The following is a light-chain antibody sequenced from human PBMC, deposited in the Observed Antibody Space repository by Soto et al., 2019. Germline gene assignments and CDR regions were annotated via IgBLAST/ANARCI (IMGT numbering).Light chain of an antibody. V-gene: IGKV1-39*01. CDR1: QSISSY. CDR3: QQSYSTPPYT. CDR2: AAS. Sequence: DIQMTQSPSSLSASVGDRVTITCRASQSISSYLNWYQQKPGKAPKLLIYAASSLQSGVPSRFSGSRTGTDVTLTISSLQPEDFATYYCQQSYSTPPYTFGQGTKLEIK. J-gene: IGKJ2*01.